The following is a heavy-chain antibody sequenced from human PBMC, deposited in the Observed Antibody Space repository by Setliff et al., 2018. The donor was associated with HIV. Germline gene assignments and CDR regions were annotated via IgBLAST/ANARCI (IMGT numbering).Heavy chain of an antibody. J-gene: IGHJ4*02. CDR2: IRYDGSNK. V-gene: IGHV3-30*02. Sequence: SGGSLRLSCAASGFTFSSYGMHWVRQAPGKGLEWVAFIRYDGSNKYYADSVKGRFTISRDNSKNTLYLQMNSLRAEDTAVYYCARRSPPGTTFDYWGQGTLVTVSS. CDR3: ARRSPPGTTFDY. CDR1: GFTFSSYG. D-gene: IGHD1-1*01.